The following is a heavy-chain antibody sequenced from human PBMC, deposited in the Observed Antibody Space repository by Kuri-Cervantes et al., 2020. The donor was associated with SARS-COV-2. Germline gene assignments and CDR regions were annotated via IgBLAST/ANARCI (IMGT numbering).Heavy chain of an antibody. J-gene: IGHJ6*02. CDR3: ARRLPYYYYGMDV. CDR1: GFTFSSYA. CDR2: ISGSGGST. V-gene: IGHV3-23*01. D-gene: IGHD1-1*01. Sequence: LSLTCSASGFTFSSYAMSWVRQAPGKGLEWVSAISGSGGSTYYADLVKGRFTISRDNSKNTLYLQMNSLRAEDTAVYYCARRLPYYYYGMDVWGQGTTVTVSS.